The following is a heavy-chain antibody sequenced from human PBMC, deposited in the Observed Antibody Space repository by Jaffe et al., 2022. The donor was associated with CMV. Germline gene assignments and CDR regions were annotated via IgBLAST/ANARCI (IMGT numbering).Heavy chain of an antibody. CDR3: ARDGGFGGDHYYYYYMDV. V-gene: IGHV1-46*01. Sequence: QVQLVQSGAEVKKPGASVKVSCKASGYTFTSYYMHWVRQAPGQGLEWMGIINPSGGSTSYAQKFQGRVTMTRDTSTSTVYMELSSLRSEDTAVYYCARDGGFGGDHYYYYYMDVWGKGTTVTVSS. D-gene: IGHD3-10*01. J-gene: IGHJ6*03. CDR2: INPSGGST. CDR1: GYTFTSYY.